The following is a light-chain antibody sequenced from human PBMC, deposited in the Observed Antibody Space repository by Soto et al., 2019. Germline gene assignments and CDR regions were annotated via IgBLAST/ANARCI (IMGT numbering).Light chain of an antibody. CDR3: SLYTSSDTPYV. CDR1: SSDVGAYDY. CDR2: VVS. V-gene: IGLV2-14*01. J-gene: IGLJ1*01. Sequence: QSALTQPASVSGSPGQSITISCTGTSSDVGAYDYVSWLQQHPDKAPKLIISVVSNRPSGVSNRFSGSKSGNTASLTISGLQAEDEADYYCSLYTSSDTPYVFGTGTKLTVL.